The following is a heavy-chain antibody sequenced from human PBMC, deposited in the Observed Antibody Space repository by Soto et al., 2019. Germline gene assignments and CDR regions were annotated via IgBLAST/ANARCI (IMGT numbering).Heavy chain of an antibody. V-gene: IGHV3-13*04. Sequence: GESLKISCEASGFTFSKFDMHWVRQPTGKGLEWVSTIGISGDTYYAVSVKGRFTISRDNAKNSLSLQMNSLRAGDTALYFCARGQEVGAHFFDSWGQGTQVTV. J-gene: IGHJ4*02. CDR3: ARGQEVGAHFFDS. CDR1: GFTFSKFD. D-gene: IGHD2-15*01. CDR2: IGISGDT.